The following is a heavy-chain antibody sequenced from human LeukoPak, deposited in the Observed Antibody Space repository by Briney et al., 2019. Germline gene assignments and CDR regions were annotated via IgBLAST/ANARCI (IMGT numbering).Heavy chain of an antibody. Sequence: SQTLSLTCTVSGGSISSGSYYWSWIRQPAGKGLEWIGRIYTSGSTNYNPSLKSRVTISVDTSKNQFSLKLSSVTAADTAVYYCARTRRTAGTRFDYWGQGTLVTVSS. J-gene: IGHJ4*02. D-gene: IGHD6-13*01. CDR2: IYTSGST. V-gene: IGHV4-61*02. CDR1: GGSISSGSYY. CDR3: ARTRRTAGTRFDY.